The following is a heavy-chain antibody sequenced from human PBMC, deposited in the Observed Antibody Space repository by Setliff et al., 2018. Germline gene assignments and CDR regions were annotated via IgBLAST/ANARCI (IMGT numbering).Heavy chain of an antibody. J-gene: IGHJ6*03. CDR3: AREGVDARSSTDYRYYMDV. Sequence: ASVKVSCKASGYTFTTYAMSWMRQAPGQGLEWRGWISPYNGDTRFQKKFQGRVTVTTDTPTSTGYLELRSLTSDDTAVYYCAREGVDARSSTDYRYYMDVWGKGTTVTVSS. D-gene: IGHD2-8*01. CDR2: ISPYNGDT. V-gene: IGHV1-18*01. CDR1: GYTFTTYA.